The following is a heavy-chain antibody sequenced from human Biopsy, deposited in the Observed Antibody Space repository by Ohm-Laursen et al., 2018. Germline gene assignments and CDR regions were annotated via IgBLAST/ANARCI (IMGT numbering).Heavy chain of an antibody. CDR1: PYALTAHD. J-gene: IGHJ4*02. CDR3: AGDPLDGHKHFDY. V-gene: IGHV1-2*02. Sequence: SAKVSRKVSPYALTAHDIHSMRQAAGHELEWLGYIDGYTGAINYAQKFQGTVTMTRDTSLLTAYLALGSLRSVGTAIYYCAGDPLDGHKHFDYWGQGSQVTVSS. CDR2: IDGYTGAI. D-gene: IGHD5-24*01.